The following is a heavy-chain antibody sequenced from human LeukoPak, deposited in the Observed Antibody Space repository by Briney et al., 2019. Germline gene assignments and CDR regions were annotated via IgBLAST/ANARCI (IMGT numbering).Heavy chain of an antibody. CDR2: IFGGGST. D-gene: IGHD1-14*01. J-gene: IGHJ4*02. CDR1: GFTFSSYG. Sequence: PGGSLRLSCAASGFTFSSYGMHWVRQAPGKGLEWVSVIFGGGSTYYADSVKGRLTISRDNSKNTLYLQMNSLRAEDTAVYYCARGGSSGTAYFDYWGQGTLVTVSS. V-gene: IGHV3-53*01. CDR3: ARGGSSGTAYFDY.